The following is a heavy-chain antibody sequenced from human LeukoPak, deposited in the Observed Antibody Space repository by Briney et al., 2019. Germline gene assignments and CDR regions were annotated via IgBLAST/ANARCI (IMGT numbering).Heavy chain of an antibody. J-gene: IGHJ4*02. Sequence: SVKVSCKASGYTFSSYAISWVRQAPGQGLEWVGGIIPIFGTANYAQKFQGRVTITADKSTSTAYMELSSLRSEDTAVYYCASDSIGDGYMFDYWGQGTLVTVSS. CDR2: IIPIFGTA. D-gene: IGHD5-24*01. CDR1: GYTFSSYA. V-gene: IGHV1-69*06. CDR3: ASDSIGDGYMFDY.